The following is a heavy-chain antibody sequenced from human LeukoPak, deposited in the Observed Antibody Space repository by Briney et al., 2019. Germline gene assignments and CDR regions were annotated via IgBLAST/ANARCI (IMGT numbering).Heavy chain of an antibody. CDR3: ARIDSSGLHDY. Sequence: ASVKVSCKASGYTFTNYDINWVRQATGQGLEWMGWMNPNSGNTGYAQKFQGRVTMTRNTSISTAYMELSSLRSEDAAVYYCARIDSSGLHDYWGQGTLVTVSS. CDR2: MNPNSGNT. CDR1: GYTFTNYD. J-gene: IGHJ4*02. V-gene: IGHV1-8*01. D-gene: IGHD3-22*01.